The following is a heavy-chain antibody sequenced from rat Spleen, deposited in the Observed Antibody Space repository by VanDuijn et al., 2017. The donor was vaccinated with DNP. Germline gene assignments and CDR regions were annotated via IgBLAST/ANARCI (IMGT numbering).Heavy chain of an antibody. CDR1: GFTFSTAW. J-gene: IGHJ4*01. CDR3: ACYYYSGDEDAMDA. V-gene: IGHV6-6*01. D-gene: IGHD1-1*01. CDR2: IKAKPNNYAT. Sequence: EVQVLESGGGLVQPGNSLKLSCATSGFTFSTAWMYWYRQFPEKRLEWVTRIKAKPNNYATDQTESVKGRFTISRDDSKRSSYLQMNNLKEEDTAIYYCACYYYSGDEDAMDAWGQGTSVTVSS.